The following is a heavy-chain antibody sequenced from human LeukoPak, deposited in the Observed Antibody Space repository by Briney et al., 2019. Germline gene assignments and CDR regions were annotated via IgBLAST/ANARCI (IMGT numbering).Heavy chain of an antibody. CDR3: ARDPGVVVPAGARGFDP. CDR1: GYSISSGYY. V-gene: IGHV4-38-2*02. Sequence: SETLSLTCAVSGYSISSGYYWGWIRQPPGKGLEWIGSIYHSGSTYYNPSLKSRVTISVDTSKNQLSLKLSSVTAADTAVYYCARDPGVVVPAGARGFDPWGQGTLVTVSS. D-gene: IGHD2-2*01. CDR2: IYHSGST. J-gene: IGHJ5*02.